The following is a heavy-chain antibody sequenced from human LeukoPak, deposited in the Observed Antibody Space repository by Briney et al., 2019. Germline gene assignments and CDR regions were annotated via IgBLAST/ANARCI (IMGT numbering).Heavy chain of an antibody. J-gene: IGHJ4*02. CDR2: ISPDGRST. Sequence: GGSLRLSCAASGFTYGNYLMHWVRQAPGKGLVWVSRISPDGRSTNYADFVKGRFTVSRDNAMNTVYLQMNSLRAEDTAVYYCARDLYSYGGDYWGQGTLVTVSS. CDR1: GFTYGNYL. V-gene: IGHV3-74*01. D-gene: IGHD5-18*01. CDR3: ARDLYSYGGDY.